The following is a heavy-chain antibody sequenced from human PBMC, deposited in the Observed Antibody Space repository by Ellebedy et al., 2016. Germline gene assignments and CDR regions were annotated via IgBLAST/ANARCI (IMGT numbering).Heavy chain of an antibody. CDR2: IYHSGST. V-gene: IGHV4-38-2*02. CDR1: GYSISSGYY. CDR3: ARVIAGDTAMAHFDY. Sequence: SETLSLTCTVSGYSISSGYYWGWIRQPPGKGLEWIGSIYHSGSTYYNPSLKSRVTISVDTSKNQFSLKLSSVTAAETAVYYCARVIAGDTAMAHFDYWGQGTLVTVSS. J-gene: IGHJ4*02. D-gene: IGHD5-18*01.